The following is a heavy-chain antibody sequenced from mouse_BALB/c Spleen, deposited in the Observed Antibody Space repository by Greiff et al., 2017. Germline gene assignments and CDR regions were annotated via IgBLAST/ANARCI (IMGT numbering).Heavy chain of an antibody. D-gene: IGHD1-1*01. CDR3: ATGYYGSSYSYYFDY. J-gene: IGHJ2*01. CDR1: GFTFSSFG. Sequence: EVQLQESGGGLVQPGGSRKLSCAASGFTFSSFGMHWVRQAPEKGLEWAAYISSGSSTIYYADTVKGRFTISRDNPKNTLFLQMTSLRSEDTAMYYCATGYYGSSYSYYFDYWGQGTTLTVSS. CDR2: ISSGSSTI. V-gene: IGHV5-17*02.